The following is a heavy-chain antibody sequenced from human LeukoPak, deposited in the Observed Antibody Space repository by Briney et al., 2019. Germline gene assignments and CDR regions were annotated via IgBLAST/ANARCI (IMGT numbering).Heavy chain of an antibody. J-gene: IGHJ4*02. CDR3: ARLTRVYYFFDY. CDR1: GFTVSSNY. D-gene: IGHD2-8*01. V-gene: IGHV3-66*01. CDR2: IYAGGTT. Sequence: GGSLRLSCAASGFTVSSNYMGWVHQAPGKGLEWVSVIYAGGTTYYADSVKGRFSISRDTSKNTLYLQMNSLRAEDTAVYYCARLTRVYYFFDYWGQGTLVTVSS.